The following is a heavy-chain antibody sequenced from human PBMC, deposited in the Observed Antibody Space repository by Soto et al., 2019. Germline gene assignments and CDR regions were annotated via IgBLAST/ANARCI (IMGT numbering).Heavy chain of an antibody. CDR3: ARGRGSSFYYYYYGMDV. Sequence: GGSLRLSCAASGFTFSSYDMHWVRQATGKGLEKVSAIGTAGDTFYPGSVKGRFTISRENAKNSLYLQMNSLRAEDTAVYYCARGRGSSFYYYYYGMDVWGQGTTVTVSS. J-gene: IGHJ6*02. V-gene: IGHV3-13*01. CDR1: GFTFSSYD. D-gene: IGHD6-6*01. CDR2: IGTAGDT.